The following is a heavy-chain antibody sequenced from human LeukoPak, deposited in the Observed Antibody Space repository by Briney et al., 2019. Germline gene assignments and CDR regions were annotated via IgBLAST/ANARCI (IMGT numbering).Heavy chain of an antibody. Sequence: GASVKVSCKASGSTFTSYGISWVRQAPGQGLEWMGWISAYNGNTNYAQKLQGRVTMTTDTSTSTAYMELRSLRSDDTAVYYCARGPPGGDYTSPYFDYWGQGTLVTVSS. D-gene: IGHD4-17*01. J-gene: IGHJ4*02. CDR3: ARGPPGGDYTSPYFDY. CDR2: ISAYNGNT. V-gene: IGHV1-18*01. CDR1: GSTFTSYG.